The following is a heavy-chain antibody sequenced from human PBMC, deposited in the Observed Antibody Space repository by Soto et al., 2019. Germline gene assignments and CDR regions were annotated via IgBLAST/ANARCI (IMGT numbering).Heavy chain of an antibody. D-gene: IGHD1-26*01. CDR3: ARVQGVLLPGQGYHCDGLDV. V-gene: IGHV4-34*01. J-gene: IGHJ6*02. CDR1: GGSLSGYY. Sequence: SETLSLTCAVYGGSLSGYYWSWIRQPPGKGLEWIGEINHSGSTNYNPSLKSRVTISVDTSKNQFSLKLSSVTAADTAVYYCARVQGVLLPGQGYHCDGLDVWGQGTTVTVSS. CDR2: INHSGST.